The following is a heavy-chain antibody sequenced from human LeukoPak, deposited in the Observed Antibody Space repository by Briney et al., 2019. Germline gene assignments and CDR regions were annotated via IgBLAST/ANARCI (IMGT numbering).Heavy chain of an antibody. D-gene: IGHD3-10*01. V-gene: IGHV3-9*01. Sequence: GGSLRLSCAASGFNFDDYTMHWVRQPPGKGLEWVAGISWNSDFIVYGDSVKGRFTISRDNAKNSLYLQMNSLRAEDTALYYCVKSHGAGRYYPLEYWGQGTLLTVSS. CDR3: VKSHGAGRYYPLEY. CDR1: GFNFDDYT. CDR2: ISWNSDFI. J-gene: IGHJ4*02.